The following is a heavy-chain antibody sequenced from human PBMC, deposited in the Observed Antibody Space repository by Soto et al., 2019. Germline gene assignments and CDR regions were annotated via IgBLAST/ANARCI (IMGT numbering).Heavy chain of an antibody. CDR2: IYYSGST. V-gene: IGHV4-39*01. D-gene: IGHD4-4*01. CDR3: ASPSGGWGDGYSYYFDY. CDR1: GGSISSSSYY. Sequence: QLQLQESGPGLVKPSETLSLTCTVSGGSISSSSYYWGWIRQPPGKGLEWIGSIYYSGSTYYNPSLKLRVTISVDTSKNQFSLKLSSVTAADTAVYYCASPSGGWGDGYSYYFDYWGQGTLVTVSS. J-gene: IGHJ4*02.